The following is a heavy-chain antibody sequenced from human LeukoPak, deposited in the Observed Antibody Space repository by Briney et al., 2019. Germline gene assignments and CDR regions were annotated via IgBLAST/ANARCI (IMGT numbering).Heavy chain of an antibody. D-gene: IGHD1-26*01. V-gene: IGHV1-18*01. CDR2: ISAYNGNT. Sequence: ASVKVSCKASGYTFTSYGISWVRQAPGQGLEWMGWISAYNGNTNYARKLQGRVTMTTDTSTSTAYMELRSLRSDDTAVYYCARVPQGELHYYYYYMDVWGKGTTVTISS. J-gene: IGHJ6*03. CDR1: GYTFTSYG. CDR3: ARVPQGELHYYYYYMDV.